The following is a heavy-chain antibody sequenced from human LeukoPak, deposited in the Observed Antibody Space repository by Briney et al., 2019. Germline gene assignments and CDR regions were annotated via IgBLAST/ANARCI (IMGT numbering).Heavy chain of an antibody. CDR1: GFTFSSYA. Sequence: GRSLRLSCAASGFTFSSYAMRWARQAPGTGLEWVAVISYDGRNKYYADSETGRFTISRDNSKNTLYLQMNRLRAEDTAVYYCARLMGVGGYPNNDYWGQGTLVTVSP. J-gene: IGHJ4*02. CDR2: ISYDGRNK. CDR3: ARLMGVGGYPNNDY. D-gene: IGHD2-8*01. V-gene: IGHV3-30*04.